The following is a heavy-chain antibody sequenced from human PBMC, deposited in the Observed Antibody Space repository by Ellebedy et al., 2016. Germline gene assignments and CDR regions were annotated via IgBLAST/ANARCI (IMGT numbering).Heavy chain of an antibody. D-gene: IGHD6-19*01. CDR1: GFPFKSYG. CDR2: IWYDGSET. J-gene: IGHJ4*02. V-gene: IGHV3-33*06. CDR3: AKDMYSSTSSRCDS. Sequence: GESLKISXAASGFPFKSYGMHWVRQAPGKGLEWVALIWYDGSETYHADSVKGRFTISRDNSKDTLYLQMDSLRVEDTAVYYCAKDMYSSTSSRCDSWGQGTLVTVSS.